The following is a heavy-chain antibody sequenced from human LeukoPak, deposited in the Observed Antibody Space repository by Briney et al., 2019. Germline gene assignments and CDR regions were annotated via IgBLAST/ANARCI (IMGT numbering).Heavy chain of an antibody. Sequence: PSETLSLTCNVSGAFSSRSYWSWVRQPLGKGLEWLGYIFYSGHSNYNPSLTSRISMSVDTSKAQFSLELTSVTAADTADYYCARIDPLGFFVQWGPGTLVTVSS. CDR2: IFYSGHS. CDR3: ARIDPLGFFVQ. J-gene: IGHJ4*02. CDR1: GAFSSRSY. D-gene: IGHD6-25*01. V-gene: IGHV4-59*12.